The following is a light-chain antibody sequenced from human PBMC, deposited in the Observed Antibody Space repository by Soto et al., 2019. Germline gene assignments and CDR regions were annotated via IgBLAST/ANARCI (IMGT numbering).Light chain of an antibody. V-gene: IGKV1D-8*01. CDR2: AAS. CDR3: QQYYSFPWT. J-gene: IGKJ1*01. CDR1: QGVSSY. Sequence: VIWMSQSPSLLSPYPGDRDTLPCRTSQGVSSYLAWYQQKPGKAPGLLIYAASTLQSGVPSRFSGSGSGTDFTLTISCLQSEDFAAYYCQQYYSFPWTFGQGTKVDIK.